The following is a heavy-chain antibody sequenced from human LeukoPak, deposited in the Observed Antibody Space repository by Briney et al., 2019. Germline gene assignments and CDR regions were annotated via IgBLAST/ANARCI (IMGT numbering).Heavy chain of an antibody. D-gene: IGHD5-12*01. CDR2: IYTSGST. CDR3: ASGYSGYAPFDY. CDR1: GGSISSYY. V-gene: IGHV4-4*07. J-gene: IGHJ4*02. Sequence: SETLSLTCTVSGGSISSYYWSWLRQPAGKGLEWIGRIYTSGSTNYNPSLKSRVTISVDKSKNQFSLKLSSVTAADTAVYYCASGYSGYAPFDYWGQGTLVTVSS.